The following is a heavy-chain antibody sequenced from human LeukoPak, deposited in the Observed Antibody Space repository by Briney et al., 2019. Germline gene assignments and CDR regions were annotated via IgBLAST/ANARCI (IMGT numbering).Heavy chain of an antibody. D-gene: IGHD3-10*01. CDR3: ARTPAINYYGAGSYCDY. CDR1: GGSFSGYY. Sequence: PSETLSLTCAVYGGSFSGYYWSWIRQPPGKGLEWIGEINHSGSTNYNPSLKSRVTISVDTSKNQFSLKLSSVTAADTAVYYCARTPAINYYGAGSYCDYWGQGTLVTVSS. J-gene: IGHJ4*02. CDR2: INHSGST. V-gene: IGHV4-34*01.